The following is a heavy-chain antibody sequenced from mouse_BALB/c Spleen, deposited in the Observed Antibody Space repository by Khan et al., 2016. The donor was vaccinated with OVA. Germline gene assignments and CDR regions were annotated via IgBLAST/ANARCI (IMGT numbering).Heavy chain of an antibody. D-gene: IGHD1-1*01. CDR2: ILPGSGSR. CDR1: GYTFSGYW. Sequence: QVQLQQSGAELMKPGASVKISCKATGYTFSGYWQEWVKQRPGHGLEWIGEILPGSGSRNYNEKFKGKATFTADISSKTTYMQLSSLTSEDSAVYYCARVNYCSRDYIDYWGQGTTLTVSS. CDR3: ARVNYCSRDYIDY. J-gene: IGHJ2*01. V-gene: IGHV1-9*01.